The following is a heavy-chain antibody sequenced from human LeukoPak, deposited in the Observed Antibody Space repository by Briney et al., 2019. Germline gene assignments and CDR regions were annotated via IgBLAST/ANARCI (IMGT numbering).Heavy chain of an antibody. D-gene: IGHD6-13*01. V-gene: IGHV4-59*08. J-gene: IGHJ4*02. CDR1: GGSISSYY. CDR3: ARVKRAAAGIVFDY. CDR2: IYYSGST. Sequence: SETLSLTCTVSGGSISSYYWSWIRQPPGKGLEWIGYIYYSGSTNYNPSLKSRVTISVDTSKNQFSLKLRSVTAADTAVYYCARVKRAAAGIVFDYWGQGTLVTVSS.